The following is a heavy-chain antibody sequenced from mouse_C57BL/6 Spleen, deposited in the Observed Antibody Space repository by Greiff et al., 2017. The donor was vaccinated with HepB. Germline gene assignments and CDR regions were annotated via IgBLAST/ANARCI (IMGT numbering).Heavy chain of an antibody. V-gene: IGHV5-9*01. CDR2: ISGGGGNT. J-gene: IGHJ3*01. CDR1: GFTFSSYT. D-gene: IGHD1-1*02. Sequence: EVKLMESGGGLVKPGGSLKLSCAASGFTFSSYTMSWVRQTPEKRLEWVATISGGGGNTYYPDSVKGRFTISRDNAKNTLYLQMSSLRSEDTALYYCASHLWGFAYWGQGTLVTVSA. CDR3: ASHLWGFAY.